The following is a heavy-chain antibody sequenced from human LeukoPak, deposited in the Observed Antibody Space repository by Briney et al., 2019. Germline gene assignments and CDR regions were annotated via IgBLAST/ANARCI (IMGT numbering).Heavy chain of an antibody. Sequence: SETLSLTCTVSGGSISSSSYYWGWIRQPPGKGLEWIGSIYYSGSTYYNPSLKSRVTISVDTSKNQFSLKLSSVTAADTAVYYCARHGSYGDYVFGYWGQGTLATVSS. J-gene: IGHJ4*02. CDR1: GGSISSSSYY. CDR3: ARHGSYGDYVFGY. V-gene: IGHV4-39*01. CDR2: IYYSGST. D-gene: IGHD4-17*01.